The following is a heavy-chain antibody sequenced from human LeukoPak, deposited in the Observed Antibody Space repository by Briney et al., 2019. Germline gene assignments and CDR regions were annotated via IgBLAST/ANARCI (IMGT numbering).Heavy chain of an antibody. CDR2: ISSSSSII. V-gene: IGHV3-48*01. Sequence: GGSLRLSCAASGFTFSSHSMNWVRQTPGKGLEWISYISSSSSIIHYADSVKGRFTISRDDAKNSLYLQMNSLRAEDTAVYYCARERDTAMGNDAFDIWGQGTMVTVSS. CDR1: GFTFSSHS. D-gene: IGHD5-18*01. CDR3: ARERDTAMGNDAFDI. J-gene: IGHJ3*02.